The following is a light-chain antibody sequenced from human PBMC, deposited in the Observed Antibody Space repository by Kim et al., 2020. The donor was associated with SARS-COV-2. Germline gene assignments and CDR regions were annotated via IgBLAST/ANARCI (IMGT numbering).Light chain of an antibody. J-gene: IGKJ2*01. V-gene: IGKV1-33*01. Sequence: DIQMTQSPSSLSASVGDRVTITCQASQDITNYLNWYQKKPGKAPNLLIYHASNLETGVPSRFGGSGSGRDFTFTISSLQPEDIATYFCHQYDNVPHTLGQGTKLEI. CDR2: HAS. CDR1: QDITNY. CDR3: HQYDNVPHT.